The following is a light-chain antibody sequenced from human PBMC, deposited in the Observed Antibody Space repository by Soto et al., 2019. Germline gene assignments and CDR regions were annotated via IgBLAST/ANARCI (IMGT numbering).Light chain of an antibody. Sequence: QSGLTQPASVSGSPGQTITISCTGTSSDVGGYNYVSWYQQHPGKAPKLMIYDVSSRPSGVSNRFSGSKSDNTASLTISGLQAEDEADYYCSSYTSSNTYVLLGGGTKLTVL. CDR1: SSDVGGYNY. V-gene: IGLV2-14*01. CDR2: DVS. CDR3: SSYTSSNTYVL. J-gene: IGLJ3*02.